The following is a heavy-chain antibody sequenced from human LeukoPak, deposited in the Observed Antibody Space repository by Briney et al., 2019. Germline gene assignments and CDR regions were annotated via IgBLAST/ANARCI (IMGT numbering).Heavy chain of an antibody. CDR2: ISSSSSTI. V-gene: IGHV3-48*04. Sequence: GGSLRLSCAASGFTFSSHSMDWVRQAPGKGLEWVSYISSSSSTIYYADSVKGRFTITRDNAKNSLYLQMNSLRAEDTAVYYCARDFSDDSSGYYGQLDYWGQGTLVTVSA. D-gene: IGHD3-22*01. J-gene: IGHJ4*02. CDR3: ARDFSDDSSGYYGQLDY. CDR1: GFTFSSHS.